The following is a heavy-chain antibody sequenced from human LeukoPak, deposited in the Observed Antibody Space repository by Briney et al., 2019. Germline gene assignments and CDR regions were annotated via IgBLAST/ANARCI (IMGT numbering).Heavy chain of an antibody. Sequence: SETLSLTCTVSGGSISSYYWSWIRQPPGKGLEWIGYIYTSRSTNYNPSLKSRVTISVDTSKNQFSLKLSSVTAADTAVYYCASLSYYYDSSGYYSRNYYYYMDVWGKGTTVTVSS. D-gene: IGHD3-22*01. CDR3: ASLSYYYDSSGYYSRNYYYYMDV. CDR1: GGSISSYY. CDR2: IYTSRST. V-gene: IGHV4-4*09. J-gene: IGHJ6*03.